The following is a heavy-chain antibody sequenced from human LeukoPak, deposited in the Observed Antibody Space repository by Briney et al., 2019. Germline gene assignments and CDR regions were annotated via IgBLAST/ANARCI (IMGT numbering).Heavy chain of an antibody. J-gene: IGHJ3*02. D-gene: IGHD5-12*01. CDR2: ISWNSGSI. V-gene: IGHV3-9*01. CDR1: GFTFDDYA. Sequence: GGSLRLSCAASGFTFDDYAMHWVRQAPGKGLEWVSGISWNSGSIGYADSVKGRFTISRDNAKNSLYLQMNSLRAEDTALYYYAKDSGYDSGDAFDIWGQGTMVTVSS. CDR3: AKDSGYDSGDAFDI.